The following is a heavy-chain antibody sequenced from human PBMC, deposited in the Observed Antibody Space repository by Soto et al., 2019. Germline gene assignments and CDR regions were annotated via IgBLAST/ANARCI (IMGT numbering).Heavy chain of an antibody. CDR2: IYHTGGP. Sequence: PSETLSLTCAVSGVSISSTNWLSWVRQPPGKGLEWIGEIYHTGGPNYNPSLESRVSMAVDKSKNQFSLNLSSVTAADTAVYFCARRKYYNILTAYYGGLDSWGQGTLVTVSS. J-gene: IGHJ4*02. CDR1: GVSISSTNW. V-gene: IGHV4-4*02. CDR3: ARRKYYNILTAYYGGLDS. D-gene: IGHD3-9*01.